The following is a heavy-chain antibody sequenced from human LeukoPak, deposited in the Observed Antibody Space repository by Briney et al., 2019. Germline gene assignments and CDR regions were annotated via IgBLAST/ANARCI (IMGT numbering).Heavy chain of an antibody. CDR3: ARGNGYSSSWYSVLNPYYYYYMDV. V-gene: IGHV4-39*01. D-gene: IGHD6-13*01. CDR1: GGSISSSSYY. J-gene: IGHJ6*03. Sequence: PSETLSLTCTVSGGSISSSSYYWGWIRQPPGKGLEWIGSIYYSGSTYYNPSLKSRVAISVDTSKNQFSLKLSSVTAADTAVYYCARGNGYSSSWYSVLNPYYYYYMDVWGKGTTVTVSS. CDR2: IYYSGST.